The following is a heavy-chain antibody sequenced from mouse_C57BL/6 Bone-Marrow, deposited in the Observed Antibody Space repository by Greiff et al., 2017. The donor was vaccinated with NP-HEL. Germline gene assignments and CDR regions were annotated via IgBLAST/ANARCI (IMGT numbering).Heavy chain of an antibody. D-gene: IGHD2-5*01. J-gene: IGHJ2*01. V-gene: IGHV7-1*01. CDR1: GFTFSDFY. CDR3: ARDAGYSNYEEHD. Sequence: EVNVVESGGGLVQPGRSLRLSCATSGFTFSDFYMEWVRQAPGKGLEWIAASRNKANAYNTEYSVSGKGRFTVSRATTHSILYHQMDALRAEGTAIYYCARDAGYSNYEEHDWGQGTTLTVSS. CDR2: SRNKANAYNT.